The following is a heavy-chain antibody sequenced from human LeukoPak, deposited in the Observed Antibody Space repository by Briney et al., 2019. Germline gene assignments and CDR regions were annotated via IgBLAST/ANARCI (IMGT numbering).Heavy chain of an antibody. J-gene: IGHJ4*02. V-gene: IGHV3-48*03. CDR1: GLTFSTYE. CDR3: GGGGGGGDYNERYYFDY. D-gene: IGHD3-22*01. CDR2: ISSSGNAI. Sequence: GGSLRLSCTASGLTFSTYEMSWVRQAPGKGLEWLSYISSSGNAIFYSDSVKGRFTISRDNAKNSLHLQMNSLRAEDTAIYYCGGGGGGGDYNERYYFDYWGQGTLVTVSS.